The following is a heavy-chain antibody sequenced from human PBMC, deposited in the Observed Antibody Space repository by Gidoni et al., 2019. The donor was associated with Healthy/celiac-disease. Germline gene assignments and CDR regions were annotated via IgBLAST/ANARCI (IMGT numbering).Heavy chain of an antibody. CDR1: GYTCTGYY. V-gene: IGHV1-2*02. CDR2: INPNSGGT. CDR3: ARSSSGWYSHFDY. D-gene: IGHD6-19*01. J-gene: IGHJ4*02. Sequence: QVQLVQSGAEVKKPGAAVKGSCKASGYTCTGYYMHWVRQAPGQGLEWMGWINPNSGGTNYAQKFQGRVTMPRDTSISTAYMELSRLRSDDTAVYYCARSSSGWYSHFDYWGQGTLVTVSS.